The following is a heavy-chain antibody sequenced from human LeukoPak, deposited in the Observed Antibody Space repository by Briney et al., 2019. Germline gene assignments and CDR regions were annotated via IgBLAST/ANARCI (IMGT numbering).Heavy chain of an antibody. CDR3: AKVRSGDIAAALNY. V-gene: IGHV3-23*01. Sequence: GGSLRLSCAASGFTFSSYAMNWVRQAPGKGLEWVSGISGSGDNTYYADSVKGRFPISRDNSKNTLYLQMNSLRAEDTAVYYCAKVRSGDIAAALNYWGQGTLVPVSS. J-gene: IGHJ4*02. D-gene: IGHD6-13*01. CDR2: ISGSGDNT. CDR1: GFTFSSYA.